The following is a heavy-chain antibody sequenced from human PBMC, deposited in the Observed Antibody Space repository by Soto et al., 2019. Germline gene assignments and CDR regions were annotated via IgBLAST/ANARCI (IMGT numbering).Heavy chain of an antibody. Sequence: SVKVSCKASGYTFTTYAISWVRQAPGQGLEWMGGIIPIYGTANYAQKFQGRATMTADKSTSTAYMELSSLRSEDTAVYYCARGDYYDTRGYPHAFDNWGQGTMVTVSS. D-gene: IGHD3-22*01. V-gene: IGHV1-69*06. J-gene: IGHJ3*02. CDR1: GYTFTTYA. CDR2: IIPIYGTA. CDR3: ARGDYYDTRGYPHAFDN.